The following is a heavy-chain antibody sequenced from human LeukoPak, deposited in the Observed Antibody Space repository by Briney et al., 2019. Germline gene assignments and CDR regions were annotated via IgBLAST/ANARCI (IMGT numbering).Heavy chain of an antibody. D-gene: IGHD2-21*02. CDR1: GFSFSSND. CDR2: IRYDGSHE. CDR3: AKEVRVVTAILYFDH. V-gene: IGHV3-30*02. J-gene: IGHJ4*01. Sequence: GSLRLSCAASGFSFSSNDMHWVRQAPGKGLEWVAFIRYDGSHEHYIESVKGRFTVSRDNSKDTLYLQMNSLRVDDTAVYFCAKEVRVVTAILYFDHWGQGSLVTVSS.